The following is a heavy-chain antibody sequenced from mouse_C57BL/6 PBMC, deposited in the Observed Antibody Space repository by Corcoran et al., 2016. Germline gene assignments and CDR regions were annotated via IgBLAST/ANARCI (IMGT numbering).Heavy chain of an antibody. CDR2: IYPGDGDT. J-gene: IGHJ2*01. CDR3: ARSTYYYGSGDYFDY. CDR1: GYAFSSYW. D-gene: IGHD1-1*01. Sequence: QVQLQQSGAELVKPGASVKISCKASGYAFSSYWMNWVKQRPGKGLEWIGQIYPGDGDTNYNGKFKGKATLTADKSSSTAYMQLSSLTSEDSAVDFCARSTYYYGSGDYFDYWGQGTTLTVSS. V-gene: IGHV1-80*01.